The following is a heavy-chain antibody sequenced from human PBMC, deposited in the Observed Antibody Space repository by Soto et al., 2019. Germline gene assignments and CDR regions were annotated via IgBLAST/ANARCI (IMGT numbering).Heavy chain of an antibody. J-gene: IGHJ6*02. CDR3: ARLNGYCISTNCHGYYGMDV. Sequence: PSETLSLTCTVSGASVTSSSYSWGWIRQPPGKGLEWIGTIYYSENTYYNPSLMSRVTISVDTSKNQFSLKLISVTAADTAVYYCARLNGYCISTNCHGYYGMDVWGQGTTVT. D-gene: IGHD2-2*01. CDR1: GASVTSSSYS. V-gene: IGHV4-39*01. CDR2: IYYSENT.